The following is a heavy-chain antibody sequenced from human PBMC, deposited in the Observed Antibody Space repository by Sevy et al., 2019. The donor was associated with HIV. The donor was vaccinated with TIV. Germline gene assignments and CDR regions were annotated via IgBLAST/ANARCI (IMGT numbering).Heavy chain of an antibody. CDR1: GFTFSSHD. CDR2: IGTVGDT. D-gene: IGHD6-25*01. Sequence: GGSLRLSCAASGFTFSSHDMHWVRQATGKGLEWISSIGTVGDTYYIGSVKARFTITRDDARKSFYLQMNSLREDDTAVYYCARGQRLAPPWGFDLWGRGTLVTVSS. J-gene: IGHJ2*01. V-gene: IGHV3-13*01. CDR3: ARGQRLAPPWGFDL.